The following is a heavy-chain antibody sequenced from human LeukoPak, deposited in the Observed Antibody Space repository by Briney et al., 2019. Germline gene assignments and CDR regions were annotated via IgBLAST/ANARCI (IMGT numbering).Heavy chain of an antibody. CDR1: GFTFDDYA. J-gene: IGHJ4*02. CDR3: AKDMVTGYSYGSAFDY. V-gene: IGHV3-9*01. Sequence: PGGSLTLSCAASGFTFDDYAMHWVRQAPGKGLEWVSGISWNSGSIGYADSVKGRFTISRDNAKNSLYLQMNSLRAEDTALYYCAKDMVTGYSYGSAFDYRGQGTLVTVSS. D-gene: IGHD5-18*01. CDR2: ISWNSGSI.